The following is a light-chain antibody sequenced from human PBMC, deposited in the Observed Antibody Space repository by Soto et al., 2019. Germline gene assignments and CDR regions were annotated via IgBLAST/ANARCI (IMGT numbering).Light chain of an antibody. CDR1: STDYGGYKY. CDR2: DVS. CDR3: CSYAGGWV. J-gene: IGLJ3*02. V-gene: IGLV2-11*01. Sequence: QSALTQPRSVSGSPGQSVSISCAGTSTDYGGYKYVSWYQQHPGKAPKLMIFDVSERPSGVPDRFSGSKSGSTASLSIAGLQPEDEADYFCCSYAGGWVFGGGTKVTVL.